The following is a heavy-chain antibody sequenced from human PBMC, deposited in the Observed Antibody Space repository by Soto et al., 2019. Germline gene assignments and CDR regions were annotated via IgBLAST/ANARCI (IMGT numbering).Heavy chain of an antibody. D-gene: IGHD3-3*01. CDR3: ARGHGGITVFGAPGHFDY. CDR2: MSYSGST. CDR1: GGSISSSSYY. Sequence: QLQLQESGPGLVKPSETLSLTCTVSGGSISSSSYYWGWIRQPPGKGLEGIGSMSYSGSTYYNPSLKSRVPISADTARNQLSLNLRSVTAADTSVYYCARGHGGITVFGAPGHFDYWGQGTLVTVSS. V-gene: IGHV4-39*01. J-gene: IGHJ4*02.